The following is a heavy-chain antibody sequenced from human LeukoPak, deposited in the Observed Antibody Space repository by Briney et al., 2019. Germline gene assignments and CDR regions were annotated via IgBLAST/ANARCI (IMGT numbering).Heavy chain of an antibody. D-gene: IGHD6-13*01. CDR3: AIIAAAGPNDAFDI. CDR2: ISGSGSNT. CDR1: GFTFTNYA. V-gene: IGHV3-23*01. Sequence: PGGSLRPSCAASGFTFTNYAMTWVRQAPGKGLEWVSVISGSGSNTDYADSVKGRFTISRDNSKNTLYLQMNSLRAEDTAVYYCAIIAAAGPNDAFDIWGQGTMVTVSS. J-gene: IGHJ3*02.